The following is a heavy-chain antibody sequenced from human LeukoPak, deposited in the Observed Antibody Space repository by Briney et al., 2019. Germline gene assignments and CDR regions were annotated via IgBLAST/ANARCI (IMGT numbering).Heavy chain of an antibody. CDR2: FCTP. D-gene: IGHD3-16*01. CDR3: ARGTLPYDYVWGRAVFDI. J-gene: IGHJ3*02. Sequence: FCTPNYPHKFQARLPITTDDSTSPAYMELSSLRSEDTAVYYCARGTLPYDYVWGRAVFDIWGQGTMVTVSS. V-gene: IGHV1-69*05.